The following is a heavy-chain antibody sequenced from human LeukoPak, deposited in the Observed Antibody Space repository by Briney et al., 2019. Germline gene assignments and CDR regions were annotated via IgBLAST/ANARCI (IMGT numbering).Heavy chain of an antibody. CDR2: ISSSSSYI. D-gene: IGHD5-12*01. V-gene: IGHV3-21*01. CDR1: GFTFSSYS. Sequence: PGGSLRLSCADSGFTFSSYSMNWVRQAPGKGLEWVSSISSSSSYIYYADSVKGRFTISRDNAKNSLYLQMNSLRAEDTAVYYCARVIGGYGDYWGQGTLVTVSS. CDR3: ARVIGGYGDY. J-gene: IGHJ4*02.